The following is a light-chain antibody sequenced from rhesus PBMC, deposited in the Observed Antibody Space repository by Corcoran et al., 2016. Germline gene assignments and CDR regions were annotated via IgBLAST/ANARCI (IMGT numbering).Light chain of an antibody. CDR3: QQYSSRPPWT. CDR1: QGISNW. J-gene: IGKJ1*01. CDR2: KAS. Sequence: DIQMTQSPSSLSASVGDTVTITCRASQGISNWLAWYQPNPGKAPKLLIYKASSLQSGVPSRFSGSGAGTDFTRTISSLQSEDFATYYCQQYSSRPPWTFGQGTKVEIK. V-gene: IGKV1-22*01.